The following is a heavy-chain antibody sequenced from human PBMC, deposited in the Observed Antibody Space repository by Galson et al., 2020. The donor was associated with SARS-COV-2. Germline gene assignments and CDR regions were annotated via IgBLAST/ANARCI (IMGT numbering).Heavy chain of an antibody. D-gene: IGHD3-9*01. J-gene: IGHJ4*02. CDR3: ARDHSPYDILTGYYPPDY. V-gene: IGHV1-46*01. CDR2: INPSGGST. CDR1: GYTFTSYY. Sequence: ASVKVSCKASGYTFTSYYMHWVRQAPGQGLEWMGIINPSGGSTSYAQKFQGRVTMTRDTSTSTVYMELSSLRSEDTAVYYCARDHSPYDILTGYYPPDYWGQGTLVTVSS.